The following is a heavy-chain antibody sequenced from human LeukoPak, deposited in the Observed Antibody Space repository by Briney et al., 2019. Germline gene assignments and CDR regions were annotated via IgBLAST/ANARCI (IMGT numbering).Heavy chain of an antibody. D-gene: IGHD2-21*02. CDR3: ARDELPHCGGDCITDY. J-gene: IGHJ4*02. CDR2: IIPIFGTA. CDR1: GGTFSSYA. Sequence: GASVKVSCKASGGTFSSYAISWVRQAPGQGLEWMGGIIPIFGTANYAQKFQGRVTITADESTSTAYMELSSLRSEDTAVYYCARDELPHCGGDCITDYWGQGTLVTVSS. V-gene: IGHV1-69*13.